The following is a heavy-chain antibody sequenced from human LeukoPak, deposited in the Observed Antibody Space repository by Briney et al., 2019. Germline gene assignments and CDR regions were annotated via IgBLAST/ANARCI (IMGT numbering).Heavy chain of an antibody. CDR1: GGSISSYY. CDR3: AGIAAAGPGRDY. D-gene: IGHD6-13*01. CDR2: IYYSGST. J-gene: IGHJ4*02. Sequence: PSETLSLTCTVSGGSISSYYWSWIRQPPGKGLEWIGYIYYSGSTNYNPSLKSRVTISVDTSKNQFSLKLSSVTAADTAVYYCAGIAAAGPGRDYWGQGTLVTVSS. V-gene: IGHV4-59*12.